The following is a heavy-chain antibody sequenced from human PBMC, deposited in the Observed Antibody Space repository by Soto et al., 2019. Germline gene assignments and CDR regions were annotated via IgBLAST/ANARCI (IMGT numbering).Heavy chain of an antibody. V-gene: IGHV3-23*01. D-gene: IGHD3-22*01. J-gene: IGHJ6*02. CDR1: GFTFSSYA. CDR2: ITGNGGNT. CDR3: AKDVYYYDSSGYYPPNYYYYGMDV. Sequence: GGSLRLSCAASGFTFSSYAMSGVRQAPGKGLEWVSAITGNGGNTYYADSVKGRFTISRDNSKNTLYLQMNSLRAEDTAVYYCAKDVYYYDSSGYYPPNYYYYGMDVWGQGTTVTVS.